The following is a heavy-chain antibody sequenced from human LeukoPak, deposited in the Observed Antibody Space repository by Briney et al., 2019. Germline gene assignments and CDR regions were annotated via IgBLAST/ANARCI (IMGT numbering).Heavy chain of an antibody. Sequence: QPGRSLRLSCAASGFTFSSYGMHWVRQAPGKGLEWVAVISYDGSNKYYADSVKGRFTISRDNSKNTLYLQMNSLRAEDTAVYYCAKKPLGYCSGGSCYPFDYWGQGTLVTVSS. J-gene: IGHJ4*02. CDR1: GFTFSSYG. CDR3: AKKPLGYCSGGSCYPFDY. V-gene: IGHV3-30*18. D-gene: IGHD2-15*01. CDR2: ISYDGSNK.